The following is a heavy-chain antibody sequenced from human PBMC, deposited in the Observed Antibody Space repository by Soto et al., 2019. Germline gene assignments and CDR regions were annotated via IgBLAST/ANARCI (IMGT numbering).Heavy chain of an antibody. CDR3: ATWGNGLAAAGAY. V-gene: IGHV4-31*03. CDR2: IYKNGNT. CDR1: GASIRSGGYY. J-gene: IGHJ4*02. D-gene: IGHD6-13*01. Sequence: QVHLQESGPGLVKPSQNLSLTCSDSGASIRSGGYYWTWIRQHPDKGLEWIGYIYKNGNTYYNPSLKSRVTMSLETSKNQFSLKMSSVTAADTAVYYCATWGNGLAAAGAYWGQGLLVTVSP.